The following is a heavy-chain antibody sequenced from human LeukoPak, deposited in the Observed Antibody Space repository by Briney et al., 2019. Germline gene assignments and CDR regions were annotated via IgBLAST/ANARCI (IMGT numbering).Heavy chain of an antibody. CDR1: GGSIISNY. J-gene: IGHJ6*03. CDR3: ARLKFYDSTGYSPGYYMDV. CDR2: IYGSGIT. Sequence: SETLSLTCTVSGGSIISNYWSWIRQTAGTGLEWIGRIYGSGITDYNPSLKSRVTMSLDTSRKQFSLRLTSVTAADTAVYYCARLKFYDSTGYSPGYYMDVWGKGTTVSVFS. V-gene: IGHV4-4*07. D-gene: IGHD3-22*01.